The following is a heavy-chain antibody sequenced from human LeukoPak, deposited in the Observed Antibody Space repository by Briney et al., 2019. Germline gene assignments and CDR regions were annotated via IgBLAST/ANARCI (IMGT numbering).Heavy chain of an antibody. J-gene: IGHJ6*02. CDR3: ARDGHCSSTSCYLPTGYYYYGMDV. Sequence: ASVKVSCKASGYTFTSYGINWVRQAPGQGLEWMGWISAYNGNTNYAQKLQGRVTMTTDTSTSTAYMELRSLRSDDTAVYYCARDGHCSSTSCYLPTGYYYYGMDVWGQGTTVTVSS. CDR2: ISAYNGNT. D-gene: IGHD2-2*01. V-gene: IGHV1-18*01. CDR1: GYTFTSYG.